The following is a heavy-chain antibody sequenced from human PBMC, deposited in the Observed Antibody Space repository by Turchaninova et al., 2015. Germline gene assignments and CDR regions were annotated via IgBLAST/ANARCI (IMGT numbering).Heavy chain of an antibody. CDR3: AREAYGYNYFDY. J-gene: IGHJ4*02. Sequence: QVQLVESGGGVVQPERSLRLSCAASGFTFRSYAMHWVRQAPGKGLGWVAVISYDGSNKYVADSVKGRFAISRDNSKNTLYLQMNSLRAEDTAVYYCAREAYGYNYFDYWGQGTLVTVSS. D-gene: IGHD5-24*01. CDR2: ISYDGSNK. CDR1: GFTFRSYA. V-gene: IGHV3-30*09.